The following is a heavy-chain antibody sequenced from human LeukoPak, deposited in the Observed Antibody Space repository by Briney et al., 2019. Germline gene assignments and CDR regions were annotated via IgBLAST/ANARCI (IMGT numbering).Heavy chain of an antibody. V-gene: IGHV3-7*01. CDR1: GFTFSSYW. D-gene: IGHD2-2*01. J-gene: IGHJ4*02. Sequence: GGSLRLSCAASGFTFSSYWMNWVRQAPGKGLEWVDNIKQDGSEKYYVDSVKGRFTISRDNAKNSLYLQMNSLRAEDTAVYYCGCSRTFDYWGQGTLVTVSS. CDR2: IKQDGSEK. CDR3: GCSRTFDY.